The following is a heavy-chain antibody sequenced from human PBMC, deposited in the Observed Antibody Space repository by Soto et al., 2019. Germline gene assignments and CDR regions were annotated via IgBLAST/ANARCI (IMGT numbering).Heavy chain of an antibody. Sequence: SETLSLTCVVYDGSLTEYHWSWVRQTPGKGLEWIGEVSHHGTSHYNPSLGSRVIMSFDTSKDQFSLTLQSVTAADTGIYYCARGQSAVDVFFTTPVHFDPWCQGIPVTVSS. J-gene: IGHJ5*02. D-gene: IGHD1-1*01. CDR2: VSHHGTS. CDR1: DGSLTEYH. V-gene: IGHV4-34*01. CDR3: ARGQSAVDVFFTTPVHFDP.